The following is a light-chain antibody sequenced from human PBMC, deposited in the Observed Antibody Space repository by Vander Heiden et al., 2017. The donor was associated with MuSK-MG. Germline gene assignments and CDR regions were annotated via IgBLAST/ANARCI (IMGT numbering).Light chain of an antibody. CDR1: QDIKKY. CDR3: QQDDDFPIT. V-gene: IGKV1-33*01. Sequence: DIQMTQSPSSLSASVGDRVTITCQASQDIKKYLNWYQQKAGKAPELLILDASKLEAGAPSRFSGSGSGTAFTFTINSLQPEDIATYYCQQDDDFPITFGQGTRLEI. CDR2: DAS. J-gene: IGKJ5*01.